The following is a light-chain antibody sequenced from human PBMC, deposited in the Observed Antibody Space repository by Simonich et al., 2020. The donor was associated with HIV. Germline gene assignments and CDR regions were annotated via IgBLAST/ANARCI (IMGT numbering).Light chain of an antibody. V-gene: IGLV1-51*01. CDR3: GTWDGSLSVWV. CDR1: SSNIGRNF. J-gene: IGLJ3*02. CDR2: DND. Sequence: QSVLTQPPSVSAAPGQKVTISCSGSSSNIGRNFLSWYQQLPGTAPNLLIYDNDKRPSGIPDRFSGSKSGTSATLGITGLQTGDEADYYCGTWDGSLSVWVFGGGTKLTVL.